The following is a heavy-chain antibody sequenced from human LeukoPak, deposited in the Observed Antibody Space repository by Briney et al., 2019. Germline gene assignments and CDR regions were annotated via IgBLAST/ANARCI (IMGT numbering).Heavy chain of an antibody. V-gene: IGHV3-30*03. CDR2: ISSDGSNK. J-gene: IGHJ4*02. CDR3: ARENWGYYYDSSAYYDY. CDR1: GFTFSSYG. Sequence: GGSLRLSCAASGFTFSSYGMHWVRQAPGKGLEWVADISSDGSNKYYTDSVKGRFTISRDNSKNTLYLHMNSLRVADTAVYYCARENWGYYYDSSAYYDYWGQGTLVTVSS. D-gene: IGHD3-22*01.